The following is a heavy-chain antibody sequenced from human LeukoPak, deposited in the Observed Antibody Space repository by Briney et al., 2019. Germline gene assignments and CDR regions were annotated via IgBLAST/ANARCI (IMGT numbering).Heavy chain of an antibody. CDR3: AKDPPLYFDWPEGYFQH. Sequence: GMALRLSCASSVFTFRSYGRHWVRHARGTGLELVAAISYDGSNKFYADSVKGRFTISRDNSKNTLYLQMNSLRAEDTAVYYCAKDPPLYFDWPEGYFQHWGQGTLVTVSS. D-gene: IGHD3-9*01. CDR1: VFTFRSYG. V-gene: IGHV3-30*18. CDR2: ISYDGSNK. J-gene: IGHJ1*01.